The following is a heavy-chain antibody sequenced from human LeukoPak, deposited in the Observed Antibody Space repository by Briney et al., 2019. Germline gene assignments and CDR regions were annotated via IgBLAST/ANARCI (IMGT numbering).Heavy chain of an antibody. CDR3: ARLNGDYDRANFDY. CDR1: GFTFDDYG. D-gene: IGHD4-17*01. Sequence: GGSLRLSCAASGFTFDDYGMSWVRQAPGKGLEWVSGINWNGGSTGYADSVKGRFTISRDNAKNSLYLQMNSLRAEDTAVYYCARLNGDYDRANFDYWGQGTLVTVSS. J-gene: IGHJ4*02. V-gene: IGHV3-20*04. CDR2: INWNGGST.